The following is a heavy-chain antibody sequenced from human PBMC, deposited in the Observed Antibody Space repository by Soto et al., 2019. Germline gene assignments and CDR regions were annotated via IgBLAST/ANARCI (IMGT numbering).Heavy chain of an antibody. D-gene: IGHD3-22*01. CDR3: ARYGYYDSSGYFDY. J-gene: IGHJ4*02. V-gene: IGHV4-30-4*01. CDR2: IYYSGST. Sequence: SETLSLTCTVSGGSISSGDYYWSWIRQPPGKGLEWIGYIYYSGSTYYNPSLKSRVTISVDTSKNQFSLKLSSVTAADTAVYYCARYGYYDSSGYFDYWGQGTLVTVYS. CDR1: GGSISSGDYY.